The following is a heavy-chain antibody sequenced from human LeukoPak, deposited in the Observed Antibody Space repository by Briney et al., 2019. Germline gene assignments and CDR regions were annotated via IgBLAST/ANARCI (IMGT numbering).Heavy chain of an antibody. Sequence: GGPLRLSCSAAEFTFSFYGMNWVRQAPGKGLEWVSSISSSSSYIYYADSVKGRFTISRDNAKNSLYLQMNSLRAEDTAVYYCAREELRGVDYWGQGTLVTVSS. J-gene: IGHJ4*02. CDR3: AREELRGVDY. D-gene: IGHD1-7*01. CDR1: EFTFSFYG. CDR2: ISSSSSYI. V-gene: IGHV3-21*01.